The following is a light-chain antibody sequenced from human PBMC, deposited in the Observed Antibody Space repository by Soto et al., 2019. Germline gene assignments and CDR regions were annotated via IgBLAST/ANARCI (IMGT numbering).Light chain of an antibody. V-gene: IGKV3-15*01. J-gene: IGKJ5*01. CDR2: GAS. CDR3: QQYNDWPPIT. Sequence: DIVVTQSPATLSVSPGESATLSCRASQSVSSSLAWYQQKPGQPPRLLIHGASTRATGIPARFSGGGSGTEFTLTISSLQSEDFAVYYCQQYNDWPPITFGQGTRLEIK. CDR1: QSVSSS.